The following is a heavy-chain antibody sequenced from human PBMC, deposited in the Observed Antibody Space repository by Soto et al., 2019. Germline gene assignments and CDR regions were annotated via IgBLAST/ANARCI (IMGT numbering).Heavy chain of an antibody. Sequence: QVQMQESGPGLVKPSQTLSLTCSVSGESISSGGYYWSWIRHHPGKGLEWIGYIYDSESAYYNPSLKRRVTISMDTSKNHCAVRLSSVTAADTAVYYCARASSSSSAADYWGQVTLATVSS. J-gene: IGHJ4*02. V-gene: IGHV4-31*03. CDR2: IYDSESA. CDR1: GESISSGGYY. CDR3: ARASSSSSAADY. D-gene: IGHD6-6*01.